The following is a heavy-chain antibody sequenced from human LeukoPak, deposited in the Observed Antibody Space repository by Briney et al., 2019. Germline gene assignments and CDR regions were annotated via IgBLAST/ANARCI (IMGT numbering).Heavy chain of an antibody. CDR3: ARDDLGIAARPGGY. J-gene: IGHJ4*02. Sequence: PGGSLRLSCAASGFTFSSYSMNWVRQAPGKGLEWVSYISSSSSTIYYADSVKGRFTISRDNAKNSLYLQMNSLRAEDTAVYYCARDDLGIAARPGGYWGQGTLVTVSS. V-gene: IGHV3-48*01. D-gene: IGHD6-6*01. CDR2: ISSSSSTI. CDR1: GFTFSSYS.